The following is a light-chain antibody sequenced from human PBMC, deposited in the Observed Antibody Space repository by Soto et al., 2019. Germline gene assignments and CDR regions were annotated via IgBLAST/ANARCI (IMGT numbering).Light chain of an antibody. CDR2: EGS. V-gene: IGLV2-23*01. CDR3: YSYAGSSTLYV. J-gene: IGLJ1*01. Sequence: QSALTQPASVSGSPGQSITISGTGTSSDVGSYNLVSWYQQHPGKAPKLMIYEGSKRPSGVSNRFSGSKSGNTASLTISGLQAEDEADYYCYSYAGSSTLYVFGTGTKLTVL. CDR1: SSDVGSYNL.